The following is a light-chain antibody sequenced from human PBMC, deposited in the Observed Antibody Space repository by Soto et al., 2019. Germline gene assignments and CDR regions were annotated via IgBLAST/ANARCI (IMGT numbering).Light chain of an antibody. CDR1: QSVSSN. CDR3: QQYNNWPRT. V-gene: IGKV3-15*01. CDR2: GAS. J-gene: IGKJ1*01. Sequence: ESVMTQYPATLSVSPGERATLSCRASQSVSSNLAWYQQKPGQAPRLLIYGASTMATGIPARFSGSGSGTKFTLTISSLQSEDFAVYYCQQYNNWPRTFGQGTKVDIK.